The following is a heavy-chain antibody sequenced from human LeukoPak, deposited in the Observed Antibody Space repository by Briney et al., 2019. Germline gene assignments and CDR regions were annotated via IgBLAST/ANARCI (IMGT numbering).Heavy chain of an antibody. CDR3: ASGAASSWYYFDY. CDR2: IYSGGST. CDR1: GFTVSSNY. D-gene: IGHD6-13*01. Sequence: PGGSLRLSCAAPGFTVSSNYMSWVRQAPGKGLEWVSVIYSGGSTYYADSVKGRFTISRDNSKNTLYLQMNSLRAEDTAVYYCASGAASSWYYFDYWGQGTLVTVSS. J-gene: IGHJ4*02. V-gene: IGHV3-66*01.